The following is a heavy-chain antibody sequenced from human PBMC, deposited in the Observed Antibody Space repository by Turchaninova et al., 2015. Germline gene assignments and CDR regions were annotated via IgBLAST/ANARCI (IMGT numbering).Heavy chain of an antibody. CDR2: IYWDEDN. CDR1: GFSLRSSAVG. CDR3: AHKGGRGDPFDY. J-gene: IGHJ4*02. V-gene: IGHV2-5*02. Sequence: QITLKESGPTLVKPTQTHTLTSPSSGFSLRSSAVGVVWFRQPPGEALEWLALIYWDEDNRYIPTLKIKLTITKDTSKNHVVLTMTNMDPGDTDTYYCAHKGGRGDPFDYWGQGALVTVSS. D-gene: IGHD3-10*01.